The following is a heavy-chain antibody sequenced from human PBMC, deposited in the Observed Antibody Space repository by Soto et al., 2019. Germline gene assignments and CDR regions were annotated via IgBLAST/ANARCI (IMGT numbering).Heavy chain of an antibody. CDR2: IIPIFGTA. V-gene: IGHV1-69*13. CDR3: ARGIFGVVIRLDY. D-gene: IGHD3-3*01. CDR1: GGTFSSYA. Sequence: GASVKVSCKASGGTFSSYAISWVRQAPGQGLEWMGGIIPIFGTANYAQKFQGRVTITADESTSTAYMELSSLRSEDTAVYYCARGIFGVVIRLDYWGQGTLVTVSS. J-gene: IGHJ4*02.